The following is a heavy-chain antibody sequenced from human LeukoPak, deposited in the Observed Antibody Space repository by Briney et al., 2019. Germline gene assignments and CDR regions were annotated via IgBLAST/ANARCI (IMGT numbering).Heavy chain of an antibody. J-gene: IGHJ3*02. V-gene: IGHV1-2*06. CDR2: INPNSGGP. CDR3: ARVVGELTDAFDI. CDR1: GYTFTGYY. D-gene: IGHD1-26*01. Sequence: ASVKVSCKASGYTFTGYYIHWVRQAPGQGPEWMGRINPNSGGPNYAQRFQGRVTMTRDTSISTAYMELSRLRSDDTAVYYCARVVGELTDAFDIWGQGTMVTVSS.